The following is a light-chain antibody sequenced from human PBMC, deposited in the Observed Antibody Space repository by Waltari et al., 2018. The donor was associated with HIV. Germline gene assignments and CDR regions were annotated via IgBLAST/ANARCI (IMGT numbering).Light chain of an antibody. Sequence: QSVLTQPPSASGTPGQRVTISCSGSSSNLGRNYVYWYQQLPGTAPKLLIYRNNQRPSRVPDRFSGSKSGTSASLAISGLRSEDEADYYCAAWDDSLSVHVVFGGGTKLTVL. V-gene: IGLV1-47*01. CDR3: AAWDDSLSVHVV. CDR1: SSNLGRNY. J-gene: IGLJ2*01. CDR2: RNN.